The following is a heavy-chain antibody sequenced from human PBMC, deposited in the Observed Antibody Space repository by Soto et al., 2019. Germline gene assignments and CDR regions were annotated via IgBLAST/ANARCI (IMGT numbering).Heavy chain of an antibody. CDR3: ARARATTWYYYGMDV. V-gene: IGHV3-48*01. CDR2: ISSSSSTI. Sequence: GGSLRLSCAASGFTFSSYNMNWVRQAPGKGLEWVSHISSSSSTIYYADSVKGRFTISRDNAKNSLFLQMNSLRAEDTAVYFCARARATTWYYYGMDVWGQGTTVTVS. J-gene: IGHJ6*02. CDR1: GFTFSSYN. D-gene: IGHD1-1*01.